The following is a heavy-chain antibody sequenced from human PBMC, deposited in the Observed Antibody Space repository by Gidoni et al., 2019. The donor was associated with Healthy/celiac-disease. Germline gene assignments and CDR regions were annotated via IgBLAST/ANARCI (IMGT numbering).Heavy chain of an antibody. CDR1: GYTFTSYY. V-gene: IGHV1-46*01. Sequence: QVQLVQSGAEVKKPGASVKVSCKASGYTFTSYYMHWVRQAPGQGLEWMGIINPSGGSTSYAQKFQGRVTMTRDTSTSTVYMELSSLRSEDTAVYYCARGTEEMATSIYYFDYWGQGTLVTVSS. CDR3: ARGTEEMATSIYYFDY. CDR2: INPSGGST. J-gene: IGHJ4*02. D-gene: IGHD5-12*01.